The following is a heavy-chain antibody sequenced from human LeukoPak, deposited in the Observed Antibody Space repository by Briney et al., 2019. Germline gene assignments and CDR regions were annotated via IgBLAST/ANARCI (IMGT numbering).Heavy chain of an antibody. Sequence: GESLKISCKGSGYSFTSYWIAWVRQMPGKGLEWMGIIYPGDSDTRYSPSFQGQVTISADKSISTAYLQWSSLKASDTAMYYCARRDFKRGAAFDIWGQGTMVTVSS. CDR2: IYPGDSDT. V-gene: IGHV5-51*01. CDR3: ARRDFKRGAAFDI. J-gene: IGHJ3*02. D-gene: IGHD3-3*01. CDR1: GYSFTSYW.